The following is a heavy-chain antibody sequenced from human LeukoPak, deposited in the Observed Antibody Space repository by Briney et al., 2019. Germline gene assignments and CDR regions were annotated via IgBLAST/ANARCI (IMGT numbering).Heavy chain of an antibody. J-gene: IGHJ5*02. D-gene: IGHD2-2*01. CDR2: IKQDGSEK. V-gene: IGHV3-7*01. CDR3: ARGGVVVPAAIGRRGWFDP. CDR1: GFTFSSYW. Sequence: GGSLRLSCAASGFTFSSYWMSWVRQAPGKGLEWVANIKQDGSEKYYVDSVKGRFTISRDNAKNSLYLQMNSLRAGDTAVYYCARGGVVVPAAIGRRGWFDPWGQGTLVTVSS.